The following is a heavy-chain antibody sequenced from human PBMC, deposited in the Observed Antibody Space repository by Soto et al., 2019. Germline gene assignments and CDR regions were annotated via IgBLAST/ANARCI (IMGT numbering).Heavy chain of an antibody. CDR2: INHSGST. D-gene: IGHD6-6*01. V-gene: IGHV4-34*01. J-gene: IGHJ6*03. CDR1: GGSFSGYY. Sequence: QVQLQQWGAGLLKPSETLSLTCAVYGGSFSGYYWSWIRQPPGKGLEWIGEINHSGSTNYNPSLKSRVTISVDTSKNQFSLKLSSVTAADTAVYYCAREGPYSSSSKRTVHYMDVWGKGTTVTVSS. CDR3: AREGPYSSSSKRTVHYMDV.